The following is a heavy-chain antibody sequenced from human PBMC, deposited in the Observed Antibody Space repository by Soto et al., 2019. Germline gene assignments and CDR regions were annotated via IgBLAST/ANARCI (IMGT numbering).Heavy chain of an antibody. D-gene: IGHD1-1*01. J-gene: IGHJ6*02. CDR3: ARPSTGTTRGYYYGMDV. CDR2: IYYSGST. V-gene: IGHV4-59*12. CDR1: GGSISSYY. Sequence: SETLSLTCTVSGGSISSYYWSWIRQPPGKGLEWIGYIYYSGSTNYNPSLKSRVTISVDESKNQFSLKLSSVTAADTAVYYCARPSTGTTRGYYYGMDVWGQGTTVTVSS.